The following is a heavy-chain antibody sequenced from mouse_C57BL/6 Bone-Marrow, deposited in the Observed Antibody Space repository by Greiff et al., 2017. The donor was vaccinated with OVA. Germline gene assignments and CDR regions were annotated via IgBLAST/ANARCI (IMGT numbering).Heavy chain of an antibody. CDR2: IYPRSGNT. Sequence: QVHVKQSGAELARPGASVKLSCKASGYTFTSYGISWVKQRTGQGLEWIGEIYPRSGNTYYNEKFKGKATLTADKSSSTAYMELRSLTSEDSAVYFCARGRTAQATPAYWGQGTLVTVSA. D-gene: IGHD3-2*02. CDR3: ARGRTAQATPAY. J-gene: IGHJ3*01. CDR1: GYTFTSYG. V-gene: IGHV1-81*01.